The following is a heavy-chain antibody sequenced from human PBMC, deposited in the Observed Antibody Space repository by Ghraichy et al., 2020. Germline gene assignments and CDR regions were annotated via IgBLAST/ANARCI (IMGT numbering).Heavy chain of an antibody. CDR2: IHYSGST. J-gene: IGHJ1*01. CDR3: ARQTYYYSGEMA. Sequence: SETLSLTCPVSGGSISSSSYYWGWIRQPPGKGLEWIGSIHYSGSTNYNPSLQSRVTISVDTSKNQLSLKLSSVTAADTAVYDCARQTYYYSGEMAWGQGTPVTVSS. V-gene: IGHV4-39*01. D-gene: IGHD3-10*01. CDR1: GGSISSSSYY.